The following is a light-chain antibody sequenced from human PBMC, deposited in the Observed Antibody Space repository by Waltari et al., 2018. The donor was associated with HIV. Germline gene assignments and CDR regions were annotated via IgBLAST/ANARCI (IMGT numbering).Light chain of an antibody. Sequence: QSVLTQPPSASGTPGQRVAISCSGSSSNIGSNTITWYQQLSGTAPKLLIYSNNQRPSGVPDRFSGSKSGTSASLAISGLLSEDEADYSCAAWDDSLNGYVFGTGTKVTVL. CDR3: AAWDDSLNGYV. V-gene: IGLV1-44*01. CDR2: SNN. J-gene: IGLJ1*01. CDR1: SSNIGSNT.